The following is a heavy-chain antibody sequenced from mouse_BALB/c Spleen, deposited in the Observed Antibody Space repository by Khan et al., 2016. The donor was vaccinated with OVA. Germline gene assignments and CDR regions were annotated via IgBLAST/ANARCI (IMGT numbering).Heavy chain of an antibody. V-gene: IGHV2-6-1*01. D-gene: IGHD2-10*01. CDR1: GFSLTSYG. J-gene: IGHJ4*01. Sequence: QVQLKESGPGLVAPSQSLSITCTISGFSLTSYGVHWVRQPPGKGLEWLVVIWSDGSTTYNSAIKSRLTISKDNSKNQVFLKMNSLQTDDTAVYFCARQPYYHYNIMDYWGQGTSVTVSS. CDR2: IWSDGST. CDR3: ARQPYYHYNIMDY.